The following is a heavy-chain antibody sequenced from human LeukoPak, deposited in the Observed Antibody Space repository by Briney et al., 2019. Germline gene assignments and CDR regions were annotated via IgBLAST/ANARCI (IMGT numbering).Heavy chain of an antibody. V-gene: IGHV1-18*01. CDR3: ARDLRRSSLPYFDY. Sequence: ASVKVSCKASGYTFTSYGISWVRQAPGQGLEWMGWISAYNGNTNYAQKLQGRVTMTTDTPTSTAYMELRSLRSDDTAVYYCARDLRRSSLPYFDYWGQGTLVTVSS. J-gene: IGHJ4*02. CDR2: ISAYNGNT. CDR1: GYTFTSYG. D-gene: IGHD6-6*01.